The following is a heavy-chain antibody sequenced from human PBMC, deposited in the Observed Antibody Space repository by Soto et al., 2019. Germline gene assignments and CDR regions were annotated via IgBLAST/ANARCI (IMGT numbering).Heavy chain of an antibody. CDR3: TRHMITFGDSY. D-gene: IGHD3-16*01. V-gene: IGHV3-73*01. CDR2: IRSKANSYAT. J-gene: IGHJ4*02. Sequence: GGSLRLSCAASGFTFSGSAMHWVRQASGKGLEWVGRIRSKANSYATAYAASVKGRFTISRDDSKNTAYLQMNSLKTEDTAVYYCTRHMITFGDSYWGQGTLVTVSS. CDR1: GFTFSGSA.